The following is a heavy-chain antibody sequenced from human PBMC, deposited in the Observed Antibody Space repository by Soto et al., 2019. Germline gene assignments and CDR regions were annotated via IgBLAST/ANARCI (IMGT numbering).Heavy chain of an antibody. V-gene: IGHV1-2*07. CDR1: GYTFSDYY. D-gene: IGHD6-6*01. CDR2: INPNGGST. Sequence: ASVKVSCKASGYTFSDYYIHWMRQAPGQGLEWMGMINPNGGSTKYAHKFQGRVTMTRDTSTNTVYMELSSLRSEDTAVYHCAIDGDSRSSNAFDIWGQGTMVTVS. J-gene: IGHJ3*02. CDR3: AIDGDSRSSNAFDI.